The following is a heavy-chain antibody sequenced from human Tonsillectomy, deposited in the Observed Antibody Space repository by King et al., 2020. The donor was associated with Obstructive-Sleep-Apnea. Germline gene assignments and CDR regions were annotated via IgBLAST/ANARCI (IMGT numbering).Heavy chain of an antibody. CDR3: ARDQKAYCSGGTSSPPAY. V-gene: IGHV1-18*04. J-gene: IGHJ4*02. D-gene: IGHD2-15*01. Sequence: LQLVQSGGEVKNPGASVKVSCKASGYTFTSYGVTWVRQAPGQGLEWMGWTSAYNNNTNYAQKFQGRVTMTTDTSTTTAYMELRSLRSDDTAVLYCARDQKAYCSGGTSSPPAYWGQGTLVTVSS. CDR1: GYTFTSYG. CDR2: TSAYNNNT.